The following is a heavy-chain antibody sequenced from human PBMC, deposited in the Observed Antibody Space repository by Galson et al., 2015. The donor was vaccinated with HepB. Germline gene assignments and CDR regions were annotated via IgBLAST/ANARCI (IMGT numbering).Heavy chain of an antibody. D-gene: IGHD1-20*01. V-gene: IGHV1-46*01. Sequence: SVKVSCKASGYTFTSYYMHWVRQAPGQGLEWMGIINPSGRLTYAQKFQGRVTMTRDTSTSTVYMELSSLRSEDTAVFYCARGTTSITGCVSDTWGQGTMVTVSS. J-gene: IGHJ3*01. CDR1: GYTFTSYY. CDR3: ARGTTSITGCVSDT. CDR2: INPSGRL.